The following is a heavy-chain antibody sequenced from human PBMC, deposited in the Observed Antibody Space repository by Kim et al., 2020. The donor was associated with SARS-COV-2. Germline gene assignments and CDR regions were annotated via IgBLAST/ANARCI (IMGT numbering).Heavy chain of an antibody. CDR2: KK. CDR3: ARTSGNSLDV. Sequence: KKSNANSGRSRFTLTRDKSKNELNLQMNSLKDEDTAVYYCARTSGNSLDVWGQGTTVTVSS. V-gene: IGHV3-30*01. D-gene: IGHD5-18*01. J-gene: IGHJ6*02.